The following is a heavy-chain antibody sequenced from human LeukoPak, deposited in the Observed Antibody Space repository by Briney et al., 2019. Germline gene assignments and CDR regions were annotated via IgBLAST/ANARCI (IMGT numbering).Heavy chain of an antibody. D-gene: IGHD3-22*01. CDR1: GGSFSGYY. CDR2: INHSGST. V-gene: IGHV4-34*01. Sequence: SETLSLTCAVYGGSFSGYYWSWIRQPPGKGLEWIGEINHSGSTNYNPSLKSRVTISVDTSKNQFSLKLSSVTAADTAVYYCASNYYYDSSGYPDEDYWGQGTLVTVSS. J-gene: IGHJ4*02. CDR3: ASNYYYDSSGYPDEDY.